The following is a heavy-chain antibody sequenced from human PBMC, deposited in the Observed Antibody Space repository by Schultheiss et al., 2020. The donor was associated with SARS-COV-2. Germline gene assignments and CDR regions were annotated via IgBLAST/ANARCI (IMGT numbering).Heavy chain of an antibody. V-gene: IGHV3-74*01. Sequence: GGSLRLSCAASGFTFSSYWMHWVRQAPGKGLEWVSGISWNSGSIGYADSVKGRFTISRDNAKNSLYLQMNSLRAEDTAVYYCARITASNYARVYYYYGMDVWGQGTTVTVSS. CDR1: GFTFSSYW. D-gene: IGHD4-11*01. CDR2: ISWNSGSI. CDR3: ARITASNYARVYYYYGMDV. J-gene: IGHJ6*02.